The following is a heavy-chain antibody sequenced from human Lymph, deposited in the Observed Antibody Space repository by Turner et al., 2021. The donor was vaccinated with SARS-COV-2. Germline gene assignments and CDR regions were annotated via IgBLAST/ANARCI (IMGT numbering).Heavy chain of an antibody. CDR2: IYSGGTP. CDR1: GIIVSRNY. Sequence: VQLVETGGGLLQSGGSLRLSRAGSGIIVSRNYMNWVRQAPGKGLEWVSVIYSGGTPYYADSVKGRFTISRDNSKITLYLQMNSLRVEDTAVYYCARDLGTYGMDVWGQGTTVTVSS. CDR3: ARDLGTYGMDV. V-gene: IGHV3-53*02. D-gene: IGHD6-13*01. J-gene: IGHJ6*02.